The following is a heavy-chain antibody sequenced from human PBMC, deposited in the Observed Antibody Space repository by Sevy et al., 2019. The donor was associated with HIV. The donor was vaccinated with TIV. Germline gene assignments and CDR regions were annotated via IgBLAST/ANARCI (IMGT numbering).Heavy chain of an antibody. J-gene: IGHJ4*02. D-gene: IGHD7-27*01. V-gene: IGHV1-8*01. CDR2: MSPNSDNT. Sequence: ASVKVSCKASGYTFSSYDINWVRQATGQGLECMGWMSPNSDNTGYEQKFQGRVTMTRNTSISTAYMELSSLRSEDTAVYYCARGRLTGIGFDYWGQGTLVTVSS. CDR3: ARGRLTGIGFDY. CDR1: GYTFSSYD.